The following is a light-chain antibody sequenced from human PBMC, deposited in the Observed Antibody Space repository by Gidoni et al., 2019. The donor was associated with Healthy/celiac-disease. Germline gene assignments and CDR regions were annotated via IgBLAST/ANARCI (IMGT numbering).Light chain of an antibody. CDR1: QSVSSY. Sequence: EIVLTQSPATLSLSPGERATLSCRASQSVSSYLSWYQQKPGKAPRLLIYDASNRATGIPARFSGSGSGTDFTLTISSLEPEDFAVYYCQQRSNRPRTFGQXTKVEIK. J-gene: IGKJ1*01. V-gene: IGKV3-11*01. CDR2: DAS. CDR3: QQRSNRPRT.